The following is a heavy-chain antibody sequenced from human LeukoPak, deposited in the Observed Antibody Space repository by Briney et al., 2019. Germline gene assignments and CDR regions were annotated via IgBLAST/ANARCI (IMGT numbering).Heavy chain of an antibody. Sequence: PSETLSLTCTVSGGSISSYYWSWIRQPPGKGLEWIEYIYYSGSTNYNPSLKSRVTISVDTSKNQFSLKLSSVTAADTAVYYCARSARKGLWFSLLLWGQGTLVTVSS. J-gene: IGHJ4*02. CDR2: IYYSGST. V-gene: IGHV4-59*01. CDR3: ARSARKGLWFSLLL. D-gene: IGHD4/OR15-4a*01. CDR1: GGSISSYY.